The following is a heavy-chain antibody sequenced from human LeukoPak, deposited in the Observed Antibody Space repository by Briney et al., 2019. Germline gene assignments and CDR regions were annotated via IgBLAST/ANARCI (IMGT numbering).Heavy chain of an antibody. J-gene: IGHJ4*02. V-gene: IGHV4-34*01. Sequence: PSETLSLTCAVPGGSFSGYYWSWIRQPPGKGLEWIGEINHSGSTNYNPSLKSRVTISVDTSKNQFSLKLSSVTAADTAVYYCARVSYYDSSGNRGAFDYWGQGTLVTVSS. CDR1: GGSFSGYY. CDR2: INHSGST. CDR3: ARVSYYDSSGNRGAFDY. D-gene: IGHD3-22*01.